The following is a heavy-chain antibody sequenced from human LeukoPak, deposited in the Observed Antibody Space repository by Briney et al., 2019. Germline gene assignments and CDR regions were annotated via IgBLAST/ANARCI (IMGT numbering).Heavy chain of an antibody. Sequence: GGSLRLSCAASGFTFSGSAIHWVRQASGKGLEWVGRIRSKANSYATSSAASVKGRFTISRDDSKNTAYLQMSSLKTEDTAVYYCTRDYGVLFDHWGQGTLVTVSS. CDR3: TRDYGVLFDH. V-gene: IGHV3-73*01. D-gene: IGHD4-17*01. J-gene: IGHJ4*02. CDR1: GFTFSGSA. CDR2: IRSKANSYAT.